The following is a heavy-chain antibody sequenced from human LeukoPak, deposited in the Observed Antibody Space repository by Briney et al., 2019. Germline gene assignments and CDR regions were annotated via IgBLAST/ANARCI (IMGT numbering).Heavy chain of an antibody. Sequence: ASVKVSCKASGGTFSSYAISWVRQAPGQGLEWMGGIIPIFGTANYAQKFQGRVTITADESTSTAYMELSSLRSEDTAVYYCARGGPLSPPVETSAGRDLRYYYYYMDVWGKGTTVTVSS. J-gene: IGHJ6*03. CDR2: IIPIFGTA. CDR1: GGTFSSYA. CDR3: ARGGPLSPPVETSAGRDLRYYYYYMDV. D-gene: IGHD6-13*01. V-gene: IGHV1-69*13.